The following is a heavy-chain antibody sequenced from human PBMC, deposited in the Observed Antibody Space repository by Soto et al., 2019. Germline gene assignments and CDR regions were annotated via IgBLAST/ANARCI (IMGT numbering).Heavy chain of an antibody. J-gene: IGHJ4*02. V-gene: IGHV3-23*01. CDR2: VSGFGGST. D-gene: IGHD3-22*01. CDR3: AKGKKLSSDRPTAY. CDR1: VSPSGGEI. Sequence: GGPRTPPSLALVSPSGGEIMIGVRPARGKGLEWVSAVSGFGGSTYSADAVNAQFTLSSYNSKPTLSPQTHTLSGEDTAVYFCAKGKKLSSDRPTAYWGQGSLVTVYS.